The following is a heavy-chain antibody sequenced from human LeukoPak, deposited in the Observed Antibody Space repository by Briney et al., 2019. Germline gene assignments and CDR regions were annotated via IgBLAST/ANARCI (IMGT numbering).Heavy chain of an antibody. CDR2: IWHDGSHK. V-gene: IGHV3-33*01. J-gene: IGHJ4*02. CDR1: GFSFDTYA. D-gene: IGHD3-10*01. Sequence: GSSLRLSCAASGFSFDTYAMHWVRQAPGQGLEWLALIWHDGSHKFYSNSVRGQFTISRDNSKNTVYLQMNNLRPDDTAVYYCARVIFGSGSYPDFWGQGTLVTVSS. CDR3: ARVIFGSGSYPDF.